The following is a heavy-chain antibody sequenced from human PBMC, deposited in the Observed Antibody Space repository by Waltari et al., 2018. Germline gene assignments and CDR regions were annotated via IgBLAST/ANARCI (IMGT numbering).Heavy chain of an antibody. D-gene: IGHD3-10*01. CDR1: GWSLSCYY. CDR3: AREFITMVQVL. CDR2: INHSGST. Sequence: QVPLQQWGAGLLKPSETLSLTCAVYGWSLSCYYWSGIRQPPGKGLEGSGEINHSGSTNYNPSLKSRVTISVDTSKNQVALKLSSVTAADTAVYYCAREFITMVQVLWGQGTLVTVSS. V-gene: IGHV4-34*01. J-gene: IGHJ4*02.